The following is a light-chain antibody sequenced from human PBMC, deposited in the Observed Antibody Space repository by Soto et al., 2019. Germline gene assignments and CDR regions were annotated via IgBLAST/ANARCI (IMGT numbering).Light chain of an antibody. CDR2: AAS. Sequence: IQLTQSPSSLSASVGDRVTIACRASQGIDSFLAWYQQKPGTAPKLLIYAASALQSGVPSRFSGSGSGTDFTLTISSLQPEDFATYSCQQLHTYPSTFGGGTKVEIK. CDR1: QGIDSF. J-gene: IGKJ4*01. CDR3: QQLHTYPST. V-gene: IGKV1-9*01.